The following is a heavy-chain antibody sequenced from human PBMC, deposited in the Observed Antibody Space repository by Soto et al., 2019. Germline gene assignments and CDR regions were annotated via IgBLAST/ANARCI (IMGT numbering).Heavy chain of an antibody. CDR3: ARQGNHHWYFDL. V-gene: IGHV3-13*05. Sequence: GESLKISCAASGFTFSSYDMHWVRQATGKGLEWVSAIGTAGDPYYPGSVKGRFTISRENAKNSLYLQMNSLRAGDTAVYYCARQGNHHWYFDLWGRGTLVTVSS. J-gene: IGHJ2*01. D-gene: IGHD4-4*01. CDR1: GFTFSSYD. CDR2: IGTAGDP.